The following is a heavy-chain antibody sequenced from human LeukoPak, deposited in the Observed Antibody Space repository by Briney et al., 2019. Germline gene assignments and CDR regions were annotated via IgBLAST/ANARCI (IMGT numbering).Heavy chain of an antibody. CDR1: GFTFSNSG. V-gene: IGHV3-23*01. CDR3: AKGSGYYGRGWFDP. Sequence: GGSLRLSCAASGFTFSNSGMNWVRQAPGQGLEWVSTISGSGAGTHYAASVRDRFTISRDNSKNTVYLQMKSLRAEDTAVYYCAKGSGYYGRGWFDPWGQGTLVTVSS. CDR2: ISGSGAGT. J-gene: IGHJ5*02. D-gene: IGHD5-12*01.